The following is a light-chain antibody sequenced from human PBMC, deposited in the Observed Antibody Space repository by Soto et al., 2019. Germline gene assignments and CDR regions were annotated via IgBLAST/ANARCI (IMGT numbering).Light chain of an antibody. CDR3: QSYDSSLTAVV. Sequence: QSVLTQPPSVSGAPGQRVTISCTGSSSNIGAGYDVHWYQHLPGTAPKLLMYGNSNRPSGVPDRFSGSKSGTSASLAITGLQAEDEADYYCQSYDSSLTAVVFGGGTKLTVL. J-gene: IGLJ2*01. CDR2: GNS. V-gene: IGLV1-40*01. CDR1: SSNIGAGYD.